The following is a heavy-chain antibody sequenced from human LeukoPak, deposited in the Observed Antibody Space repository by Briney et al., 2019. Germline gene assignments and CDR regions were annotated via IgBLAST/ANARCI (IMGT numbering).Heavy chain of an antibody. CDR2: IKSKADSYAT. CDR3: TRLAGGSYSFDY. D-gene: IGHD1-26*01. Sequence: GGSLRLSCAASGFTFSGSAMHWVRQASGKGLEWVGRIKSKADSYATAYAASVRGRFIVSRDDSKNTAYLQMNSLKTEDTAVYYCTRLAGGSYSFDYWGQGTLVTVSS. V-gene: IGHV3-73*01. J-gene: IGHJ4*02. CDR1: GFTFSGSA.